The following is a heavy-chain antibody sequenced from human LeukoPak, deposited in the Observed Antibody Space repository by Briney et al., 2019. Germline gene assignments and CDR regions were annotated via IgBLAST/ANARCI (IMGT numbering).Heavy chain of an antibody. CDR2: IRQDGSEQ. CDR1: GFTFSSYW. Sequence: GGSLRLSCAASGFTFSSYWMSWVRQAPGKGLEWVANIRQDGSEQYYVDSVKGRFTISRDNSKNTLYLQMNSLRAEDTAVYYCARIMGSGTYFNFDYWGLGTLVTVSS. V-gene: IGHV3-7*03. D-gene: IGHD3-10*01. CDR3: ARIMGSGTYFNFDY. J-gene: IGHJ4*02.